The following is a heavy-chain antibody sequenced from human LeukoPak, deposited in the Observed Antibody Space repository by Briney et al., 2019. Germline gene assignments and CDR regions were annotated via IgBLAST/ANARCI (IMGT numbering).Heavy chain of an antibody. CDR2: IYPGDSDT. CDR1: GCSFTSYW. D-gene: IGHD3-9*01. CDR3: ARSSAPYEILTGYPYFDY. V-gene: IGHV5-51*01. Sequence: GESLKISCKGSGCSFTSYWIGWVRQMPGKGLEWMGIIYPGDSDTRYSPSFQGQATISADKSISTAYLQWSSLKASDTAMYYCARSSAPYEILTGYPYFDYWGQGALVTISS. J-gene: IGHJ4*02.